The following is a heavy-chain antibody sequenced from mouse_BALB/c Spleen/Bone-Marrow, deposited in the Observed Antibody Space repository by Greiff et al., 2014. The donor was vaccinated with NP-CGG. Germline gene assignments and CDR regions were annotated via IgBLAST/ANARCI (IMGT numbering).Heavy chain of an antibody. V-gene: IGHV1S130*01. CDR2: IHPNSGNT. J-gene: IGHJ2*01. CDR3: ARGGFDY. Sequence: QVQLQQSGSVLVRPGASVKLSCKAPGYTFTSSWMHWAKQRPGQGLEWIGEIHPNSGNTNYNEKFKGKATLTVDTSSSTAYVDLSSLTSEDSAVYYCARGGFDYWGQGTTLTVSS. CDR1: GYTFTSSW.